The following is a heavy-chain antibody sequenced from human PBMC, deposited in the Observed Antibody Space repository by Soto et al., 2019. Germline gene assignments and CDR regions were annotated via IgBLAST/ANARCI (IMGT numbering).Heavy chain of an antibody. CDR1: GYTFIYLW. D-gene: IGHD3-10*01. CDR2: IYPGASDI. J-gene: IGHJ4*02. Sequence: GESLKIPCQASGYTFIYLWVAWVRQVPGKGLEWMGVIYPGASDIRYSPSFEGHVTISADKSTNTAYLQWSSLEAADTAIYYCERQGPSPGSDYADFAFWAPGTLVPVS. V-gene: IGHV5-51*01. CDR3: ERQGPSPGSDYADFAF.